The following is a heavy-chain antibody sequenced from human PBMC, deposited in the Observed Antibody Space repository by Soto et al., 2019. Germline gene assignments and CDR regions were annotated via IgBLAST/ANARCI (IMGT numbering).Heavy chain of an antibody. CDR2: INPGTGIT. D-gene: IGHD1-26*01. Sequence: GASVKVSCKASGYTFSNYYLHWVRQAPGQGLEWMGIINPGTGITSGAQKFQGRITMTRDTSTSTVYMELSSLTSEDTAVYYCARVSGSYWPFDYWGQGTLVTVSS. CDR3: ARVSGSYWPFDY. V-gene: IGHV1-46*01. J-gene: IGHJ4*02. CDR1: GYTFSNYY.